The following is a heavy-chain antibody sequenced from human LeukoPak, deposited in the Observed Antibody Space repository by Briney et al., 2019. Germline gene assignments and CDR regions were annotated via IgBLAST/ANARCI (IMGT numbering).Heavy chain of an antibody. J-gene: IGHJ4*02. Sequence: ASVKVSCKASGYSFTSYAMNWVRQAPGQGLEWMGWINTNTGNPTYAQGFTGRFVFSLDTSVSTAYLQISSLKAEDTAVYYCARPGYCSGGTCYYNFDYWGQGTLVTVSS. V-gene: IGHV7-4-1*02. D-gene: IGHD2-15*01. CDR3: ARPGYCSGGTCYYNFDY. CDR1: GYSFTSYA. CDR2: INTNTGNP.